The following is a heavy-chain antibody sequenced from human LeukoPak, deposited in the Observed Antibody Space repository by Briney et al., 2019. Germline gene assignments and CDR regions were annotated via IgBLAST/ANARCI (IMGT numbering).Heavy chain of an antibody. CDR2: ISSSSSYI. Sequence: VGSLRLSCAASGFTFSSYSMNWVRRAPAKGLEWVSSISSSSSYIYYADSVKGRFTISRDNAKNSLYLQMNSLRAEDTAVYYCARGLGLDPWGQGTLVTVSS. CDR1: GFTFSSYS. CDR3: ARGLGLDP. J-gene: IGHJ5*02. V-gene: IGHV3-21*01.